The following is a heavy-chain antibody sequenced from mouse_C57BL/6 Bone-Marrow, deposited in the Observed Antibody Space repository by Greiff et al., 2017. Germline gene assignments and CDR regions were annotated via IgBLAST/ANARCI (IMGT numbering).Heavy chain of an antibody. CDR3: ARSGLRYYFDD. J-gene: IGHJ2*01. CDR1: GFNIKDYY. D-gene: IGHD1-1*01. Sequence: EVKLQESGAELVKPGASVKLSCTASGFNIKDYYMHWVKQRTEQGLEWIGRIDPEDGETKYDPQFQGKATITADTSSNTAYLQLSSLTSEDTAVYYCARSGLRYYFDDWGQGTTLTVSS. V-gene: IGHV14-2*01. CDR2: IDPEDGET.